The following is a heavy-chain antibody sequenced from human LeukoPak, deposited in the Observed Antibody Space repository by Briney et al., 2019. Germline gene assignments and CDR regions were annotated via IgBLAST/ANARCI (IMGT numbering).Heavy chain of an antibody. D-gene: IGHD2-15*01. CDR1: GFTFSSYS. J-gene: IGHJ4*02. V-gene: IGHV3-21*01. CDR2: ISSSSSYI. Sequence: GGSLRLSCAASGFTFSSYSMNWVRQAPGKGLEWVSSISSSSSYIYYADSVKGRFTISRDNAKNSLYLQMNSLRAEDTAVYYCARSTLGYCSGGSCRTFDYWGQGTLVTVSS. CDR3: ARSTLGYCSGGSCRTFDY.